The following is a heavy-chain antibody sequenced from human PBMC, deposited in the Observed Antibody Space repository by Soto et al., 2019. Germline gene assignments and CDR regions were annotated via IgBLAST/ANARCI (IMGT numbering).Heavy chain of an antibody. CDR3: AREGSSWSFDY. CDR1: GFTFSSYA. D-gene: IGHD6-13*01. Sequence: QVQLVESGGGVVQPGRSLRLSCAASGFTFSSYAMHWVRQARGKGLEWVAVISYDGSNKYYADSVKGRFTISRDNSKNTLYLQMNSLRAEDTAVYYCAREGSSWSFDYWGQGTLVTVSS. CDR2: ISYDGSNK. V-gene: IGHV3-30-3*01. J-gene: IGHJ4*02.